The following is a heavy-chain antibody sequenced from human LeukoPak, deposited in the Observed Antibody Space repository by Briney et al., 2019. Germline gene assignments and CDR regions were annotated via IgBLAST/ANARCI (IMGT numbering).Heavy chain of an antibody. D-gene: IGHD5-18*01. CDR1: GHTFTNYY. CDR3: ATGNSAGYSYGTFDY. Sequence: GASVKVSCKASGHTFTNYYMHWVRLAPGQGLEWMGVMNPSGDNTSHTQKFQGRVTITTDESTSTAYMELSSLRSEDTAVYYCATGNSAGYSYGTFDYWGQGTLVTVSS. J-gene: IGHJ4*02. CDR2: MNPSGDNT. V-gene: IGHV1-46*01.